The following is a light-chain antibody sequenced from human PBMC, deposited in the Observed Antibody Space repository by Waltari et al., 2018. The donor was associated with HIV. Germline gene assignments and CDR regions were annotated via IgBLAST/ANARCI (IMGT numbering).Light chain of an antibody. CDR3: QQYSTHYA. J-gene: IGKJ2*01. CDR1: PDIDNW. V-gene: IGKV1-5*03. Sequence: IQMTQSPSNLSASVGDTVILTCRASPDIDNWLAWYHQKPGRAPKLLISMTSVLESGVPSRFRGSGSGTTFTLTITGLQPDDIGTYFCQQYSTHYAFGQGTRVE. CDR2: MTS.